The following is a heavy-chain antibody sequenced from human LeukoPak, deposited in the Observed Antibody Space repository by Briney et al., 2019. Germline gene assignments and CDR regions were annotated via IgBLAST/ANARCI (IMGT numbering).Heavy chain of an antibody. CDR2: INHSGST. Sequence: GSLRLSCAASGFTFSSYAMSWVRQPPGKGLEWIGEINHSGSTNYNPSLKSRVTISVDTSKNQFSLKLSSVTAADTAVYYCARGFLWSGYSFDYWGQGTLVTVSS. D-gene: IGHD3-3*01. V-gene: IGHV4-34*01. J-gene: IGHJ4*02. CDR1: GFTFSSYA. CDR3: ARGFLWSGYSFDY.